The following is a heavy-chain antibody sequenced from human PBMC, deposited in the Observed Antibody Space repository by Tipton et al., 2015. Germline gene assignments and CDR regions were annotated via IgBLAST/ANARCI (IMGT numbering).Heavy chain of an antibody. D-gene: IGHD6-6*01. Sequence: WVRQAPGKGLEWVGRIKSKTDGGAIDYAAPVKGRFSIPRDDSKNTVYLQMNSLKTEDTAVYYCSTDVSIAIRPHYYYYGMDVWGQGTTVTVSS. CDR3: STDVSIAIRPHYYYYGMDV. V-gene: IGHV3-15*01. CDR2: IKSKTDGGAI. J-gene: IGHJ6*02.